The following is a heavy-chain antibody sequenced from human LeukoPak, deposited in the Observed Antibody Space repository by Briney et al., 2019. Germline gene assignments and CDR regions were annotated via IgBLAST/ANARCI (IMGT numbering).Heavy chain of an antibody. Sequence: SETLSLTCAVSGYSISSGYYWGWIRQPPGKGLEWIGTIYHNGNTYYNPSLKSRVTISVDTSKNQFSLKLSSVTAADTAVYYCARVRYNYGDSDYWGQGTLFTVSS. CDR2: IYHNGNT. J-gene: IGHJ4*02. CDR3: ARVRYNYGDSDY. CDR1: GYSISSGYY. D-gene: IGHD5-18*01. V-gene: IGHV4-38-2*01.